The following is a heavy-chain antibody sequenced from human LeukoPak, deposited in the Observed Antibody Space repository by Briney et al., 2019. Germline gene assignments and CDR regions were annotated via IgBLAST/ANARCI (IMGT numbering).Heavy chain of an antibody. CDR1: GYTFTGSY. V-gene: IGHV1-2*02. J-gene: IGHJ3*02. CDR3: ARGTTHLWFGEGGNALDI. Sequence: ASVKVSCKASGYTFTGSYLHWVRQAPGQGLEWMGWLNPNSGDTKDALKFQGRVTMTRDTSINTAYMELSRLTSDDTAVYYCARGTTHLWFGEGGNALDIGGQGTMVTVSS. CDR2: LNPNSGDT. D-gene: IGHD3-10*01.